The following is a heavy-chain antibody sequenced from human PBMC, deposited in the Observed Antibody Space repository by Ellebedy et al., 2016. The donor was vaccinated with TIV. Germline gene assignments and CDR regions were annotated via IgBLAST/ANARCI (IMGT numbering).Heavy chain of an antibody. V-gene: IGHV3-73*01. CDR1: GFTFSGSA. CDR2: IRSKANSYAT. D-gene: IGHD1-26*01. J-gene: IGHJ6*02. Sequence: PGGSLRLSCAASGFTFSGSAMHWVRQASGKGLEWVGRIRSKANSYATAYAASVKGRFTISRDDSKNTAYLQMNSLKTEDTAVYYCTRHRTVGGTSYGMDVWGQGTTVTVSS. CDR3: TRHRTVGGTSYGMDV.